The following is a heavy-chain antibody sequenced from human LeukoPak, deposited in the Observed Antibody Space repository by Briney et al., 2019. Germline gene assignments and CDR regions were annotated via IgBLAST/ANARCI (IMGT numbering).Heavy chain of an antibody. J-gene: IGHJ4*02. CDR2: IYDDGSKE. CDR3: ARDFKSGYVDS. CDR1: GFTFSNYG. D-gene: IGHD3-3*01. Sequence: GGSLRLSCAASGFTFSNYGMHWVRQAPGKGLDWVAVIYDDGSKEYFADSVKGRFTISRDNSKNTVRLQMNRLRVEDTAVFYCARDFKSGYVDSWGQGTLVTVSS. V-gene: IGHV3-33*08.